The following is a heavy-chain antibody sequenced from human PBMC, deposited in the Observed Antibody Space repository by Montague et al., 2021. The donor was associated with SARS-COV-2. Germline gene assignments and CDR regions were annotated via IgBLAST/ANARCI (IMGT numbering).Heavy chain of an antibody. J-gene: IGHJ4*02. CDR2: FTGGSGGST. V-gene: IGHV3-23*01. CDR1: GFDFTSSE. CDR3: AKDRWGVPGPLDPFDY. D-gene: IGHD3-10*01. Sequence: SLRLSCAASGFDFTSSEINWVRQAPGKGLEWVSTFTGGSGGSTYYANSVKGRFTISRDSSKNTLYLQMNNLRAEDTAVYYCAKDRWGVPGPLDPFDYWGQGTLVTVSS.